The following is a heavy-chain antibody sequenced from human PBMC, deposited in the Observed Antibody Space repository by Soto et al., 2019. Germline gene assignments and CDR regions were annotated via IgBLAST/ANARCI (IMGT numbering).Heavy chain of an antibody. J-gene: IGHJ3*02. Sequence: GGSLSLSCAASGFTFSRYGMGWVRQAPGKGLEWVSAFGGSGADTFYPDPVKGRFTISRDNSKNTLYLQMNSLRAEDTAVYYCAKESDFRGPFHIWGQGTMVTVSS. V-gene: IGHV3-23*01. CDR2: FGGSGADT. CDR1: GFTFSRYG. CDR3: AKESDFRGPFHI. D-gene: IGHD3-10*01.